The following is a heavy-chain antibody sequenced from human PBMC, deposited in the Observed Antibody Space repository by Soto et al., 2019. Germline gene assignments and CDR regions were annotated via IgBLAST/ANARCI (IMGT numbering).Heavy chain of an antibody. Sequence: SETLALTCTVSGGCISSGGDYWSWIRQHPGKGLEWIGYIYYSGSTYYNPSLKSRVTISVDTSKNQFSLKLSSVTAADTAVYYCARERDCSSTSCYSWFDPWGQGTLLTVSS. CDR2: IYYSGST. CDR3: ARERDCSSTSCYSWFDP. J-gene: IGHJ5*02. V-gene: IGHV4-31*03. CDR1: GGCISSGGDY. D-gene: IGHD2-2*02.